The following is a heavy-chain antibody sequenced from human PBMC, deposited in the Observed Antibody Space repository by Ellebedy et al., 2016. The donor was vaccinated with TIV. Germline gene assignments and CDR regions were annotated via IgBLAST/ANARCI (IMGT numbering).Heavy chain of an antibody. J-gene: IGHJ4*02. CDR3: ARETSGFDY. CDR1: GCTFSSYS. D-gene: IGHD1-26*01. CDR2: ITPILAIA. Sequence: AASVTVSCKASGCTFSSYSLSWVRQAPGQGLEWMGRITPILAIANYAQKFQGRVTIIADKSTSTAYMELSSLRSEDTDVYYCARETSGFDYWGQGTLVTVSS. V-gene: IGHV1-69*04.